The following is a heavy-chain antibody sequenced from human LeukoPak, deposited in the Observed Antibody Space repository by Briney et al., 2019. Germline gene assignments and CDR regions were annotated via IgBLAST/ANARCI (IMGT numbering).Heavy chain of an antibody. Sequence: GASVKVSCKASGYTFTGYYMHWVRQAPGQGLEWMGWINPNSGGTNYAQKFQGRVTMTRDTSISTAYMELSRLRSDDTAVYYCARGKGYCSGGSCYLNWFDPWGQGTLVTVSS. CDR2: INPNSGGT. CDR1: GYTFTGYY. V-gene: IGHV1-2*02. CDR3: ARGKGYCSGGSCYLNWFDP. J-gene: IGHJ5*02. D-gene: IGHD2-15*01.